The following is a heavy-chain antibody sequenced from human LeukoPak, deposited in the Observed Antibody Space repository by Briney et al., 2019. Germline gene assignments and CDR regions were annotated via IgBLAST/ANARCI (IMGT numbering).Heavy chain of an antibody. Sequence: SSETLSLTCTVSGGSISNYYWSWVRQPPGKGLEWLGYIYYSGSTNYNPSLKSRVIISVDTSKNQFSLKLSSVTAADTAVYYCARAKGSGYYADAFDIWGQGTMVTVS. CDR2: IYYSGST. D-gene: IGHD3-22*01. J-gene: IGHJ3*02. CDR1: GGSISNYY. CDR3: ARAKGSGYYADAFDI. V-gene: IGHV4-59*01.